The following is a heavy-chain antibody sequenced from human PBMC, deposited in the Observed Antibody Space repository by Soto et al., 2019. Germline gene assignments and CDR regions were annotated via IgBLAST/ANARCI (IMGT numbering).Heavy chain of an antibody. CDR3: QKGGIAAAGSYPLRY. Sequence: EVQLVESGGGLVQPGGSLRLSCASSGFTFSSCSMNWVRQAPGKGLEWVSFISGSGDTKYYADSVKGRFTISRDNAKNSLSLQMSSLRDEDTGVYYCQKGGIAAAGSYPLRYWGQGTLVTVSS. D-gene: IGHD6-13*01. CDR1: GFTFSSCS. CDR2: ISGSGDTK. J-gene: IGHJ4*02. V-gene: IGHV3-48*02.